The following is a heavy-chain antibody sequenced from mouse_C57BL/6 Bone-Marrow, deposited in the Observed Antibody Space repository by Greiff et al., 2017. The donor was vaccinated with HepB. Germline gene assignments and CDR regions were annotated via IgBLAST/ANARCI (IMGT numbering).Heavy chain of an antibody. D-gene: IGHD2-3*01. CDR3: AGDGYYVDYAMDY. CDR1: GYTFTSYG. CDR2: IYPRSGNT. J-gene: IGHJ4*01. V-gene: IGHV1-81*01. Sequence: QVQLQQYGAELARPGASVKLSCKASGYTFTSYGISWVKQRTGQGLEWIGEIYPRSGNTYYNEKFKGKATLTADKSSSTAYMELRSLTSEDSAVYFCAGDGYYVDYAMDYWGQGTSVTVSS.